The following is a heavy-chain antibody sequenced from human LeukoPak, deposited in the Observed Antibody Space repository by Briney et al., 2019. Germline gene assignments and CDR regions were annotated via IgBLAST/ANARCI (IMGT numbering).Heavy chain of an antibody. D-gene: IGHD2-21*01. V-gene: IGHV3-30*03. Sequence: PGGSLRLSCAASGFTFSSYGMHWVRQAPGKGLEWVALISYDGSNKDYTHSVKGRLTISRDNSKNTLYLQMNSLRAEDSAVYYCAREYCGGECYSGFDFWGQGTLVTVSS. CDR3: AREYCGGECYSGFDF. CDR1: GFTFSSYG. J-gene: IGHJ5*01. CDR2: ISYDGSNK.